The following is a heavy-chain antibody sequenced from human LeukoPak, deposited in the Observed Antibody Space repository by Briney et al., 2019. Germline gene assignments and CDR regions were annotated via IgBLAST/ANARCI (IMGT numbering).Heavy chain of an antibody. D-gene: IGHD4-11*01. J-gene: IGHJ4*02. Sequence: ASVKVSCKAFGYTFTSYGVSWVRQAPGQGLEWMGWISAYNGDTNYVQKLQGRVTMTTDTSTSTAYIELRSVRSDDTAVYYCARNRGGSNYDPRLNYFDYWGQGTLVTVSS. CDR1: GYTFTSYG. CDR2: ISAYNGDT. CDR3: ARNRGGSNYDPRLNYFDY. V-gene: IGHV1-18*01.